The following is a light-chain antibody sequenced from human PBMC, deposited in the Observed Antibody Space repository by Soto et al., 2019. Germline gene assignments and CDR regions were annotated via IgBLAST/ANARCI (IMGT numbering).Light chain of an antibody. CDR2: GAS. Sequence: DIQMTQSPSSLSASVGDRVTITCRASQSISTYLNWYQQKPGKAPKVLIYGASSLQSGVPSRFSGGGSGTDFTLSISSLQPEDVATYYCQQTYRAPLTFGGGTNVEIE. V-gene: IGKV1-39*01. CDR1: QSISTY. J-gene: IGKJ4*01. CDR3: QQTYRAPLT.